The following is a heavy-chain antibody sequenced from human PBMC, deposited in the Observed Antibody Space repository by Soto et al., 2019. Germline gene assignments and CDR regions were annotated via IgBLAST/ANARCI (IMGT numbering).Heavy chain of an antibody. Sequence: GGSLRLSXAASGFTFSSYETNWVRQAPGKGLEWVSYISSSGSTIYYADSVKGRFTISRDNAKNSLYLQMNSLRAEDTAVYYCARDTEFGELTLFDPWGQGTLVTVSS. J-gene: IGHJ5*02. CDR2: ISSSGSTI. D-gene: IGHD3-16*02. CDR1: GFTFSSYE. V-gene: IGHV3-48*03. CDR3: ARDTEFGELTLFDP.